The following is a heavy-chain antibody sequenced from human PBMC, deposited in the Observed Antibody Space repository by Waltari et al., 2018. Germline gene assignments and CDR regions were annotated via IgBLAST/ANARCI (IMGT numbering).Heavy chain of an antibody. CDR3: ARGNYYAMDV. J-gene: IGHJ6*02. CDR2: INHSGST. V-gene: IGHV4-34*01. Sequence: QVQLQQWGAGLLKPSETLSLTCAVHGGSSSGYYWSWVRQPPGKGLEWIGEINHSGSTDYSPSLKSRVTISVDTSKNQVSLRLTSVTAADTSVYYCARGNYYAMDVWGQGTTVTVSS. CDR1: GGSSSGYY.